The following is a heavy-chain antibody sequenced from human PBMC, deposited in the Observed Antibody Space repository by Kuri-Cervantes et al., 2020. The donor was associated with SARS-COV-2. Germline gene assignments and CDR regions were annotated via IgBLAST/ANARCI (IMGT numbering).Heavy chain of an antibody. CDR3: ARDRVGVHDY. CDR1: GFTFSSYA. J-gene: IGHJ4*02. CDR2: ISYDGSNT. D-gene: IGHD2-21*01. Sequence: GESLKISCSASGFTFSSYAIHWVRQAPGKGLEWVAIISYDGSNTYYVDSVKGRFTISRDNSKNTLYLQMNSLRTEDTAIYYCARDRVGVHDYWGQGTLVTVSS. V-gene: IGHV3-30-3*01.